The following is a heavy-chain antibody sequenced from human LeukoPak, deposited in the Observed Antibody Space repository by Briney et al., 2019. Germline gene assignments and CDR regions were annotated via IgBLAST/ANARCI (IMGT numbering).Heavy chain of an antibody. V-gene: IGHV4-39*07. CDR3: ARYGVVVPAATGFDP. CDR2: IYYSGST. J-gene: IGHJ5*02. CDR1: GGSISSSSYY. D-gene: IGHD2-2*01. Sequence: SETLSLTCTVSGGSISSSSYYWGWIRQPPGKGLEWIGSIYYSGSTHYNPSLKSRVTISVDTSKNQFSLKLSSVTAADTAVYYCARYGVVVPAATGFDPWGQGTPVTVSS.